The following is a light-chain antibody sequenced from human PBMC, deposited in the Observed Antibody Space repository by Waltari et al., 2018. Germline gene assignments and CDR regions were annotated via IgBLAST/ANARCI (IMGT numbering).Light chain of an antibody. Sequence: IVLTQSPATLSLSPGQRATFSCGATRPINNNFLVWYQQKPGQAPRLIIHGASSRATGFPDRFTGSGSGTDFTLTISSLKPEDSAVYYCQQYDGSVVTFGGGTKVEI. V-gene: IGKV3-20*01. CDR2: GAS. CDR3: QQYDGSVVT. CDR1: RPINNNF. J-gene: IGKJ4*02.